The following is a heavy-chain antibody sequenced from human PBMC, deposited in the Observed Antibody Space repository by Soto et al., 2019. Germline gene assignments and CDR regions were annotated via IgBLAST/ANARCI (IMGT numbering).Heavy chain of an antibody. CDR3: ARVRYYFDDTGSYYSYHFDY. CDR1: GGSFSGYY. CDR2: INHSGST. Sequence: SETLSLTCAVYGGSFSGYYWSWIRQPPGKGLEWIGEINHSGSTNYNPSLKSRVTISVDTSKNQFSLKLSSVTAADTAVYFCARVRYYFDDTGSYYSYHFDYWGQGSLVTVSS. J-gene: IGHJ4*02. V-gene: IGHV4-34*01. D-gene: IGHD3-22*01.